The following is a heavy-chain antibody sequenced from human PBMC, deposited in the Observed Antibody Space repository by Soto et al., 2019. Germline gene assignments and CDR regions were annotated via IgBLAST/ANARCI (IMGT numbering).Heavy chain of an antibody. Sequence: ASVKVSCKASGYTFTSYDINWVRQATGQGLEWMGWMNPNSGNTDYAQKFQGRVTMTRNTSISTAYMELSSPRSEDTAVYYCARDYSSGYGMDVWGQGTTVTVSS. CDR1: GYTFTSYD. V-gene: IGHV1-8*01. CDR3: ARDYSSGYGMDV. CDR2: MNPNSGNT. J-gene: IGHJ6*02. D-gene: IGHD6-19*01.